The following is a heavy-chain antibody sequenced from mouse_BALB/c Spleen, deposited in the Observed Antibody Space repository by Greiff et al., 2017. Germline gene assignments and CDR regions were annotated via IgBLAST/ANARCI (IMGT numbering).Heavy chain of an antibody. J-gene: IGHJ4*01. Sequence: VQVVESGAELARPGASVKLSCKASGYTFTSYWMQWVKQRPGQGLEWIGAIYPGDGDTRYTQKFKGKATLTADKSSSTAYMQLSSLASEDSAVYYCANIYYDPPMDYWGQGTSVTVSS. CDR2: IYPGDGDT. D-gene: IGHD2-4*01. CDR1: GYTFTSYW. V-gene: IGHV1-87*01. CDR3: ANIYYDPPMDY.